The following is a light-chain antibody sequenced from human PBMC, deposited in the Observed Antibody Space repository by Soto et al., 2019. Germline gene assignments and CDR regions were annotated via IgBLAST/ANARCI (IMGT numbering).Light chain of an antibody. CDR2: GAT. CDR1: AEIRNF. Sequence: DIQMTQSPSSLSASVGDRVTISCRASAEIRNFLAWYQRKPGNAPTLLIYGATTVQSGVPSRFSGSGSGTEFTLTISSLQPEDVATYYCQKYDTAPLTFGGGTKVDI. J-gene: IGKJ4*01. V-gene: IGKV1-27*01. CDR3: QKYDTAPLT.